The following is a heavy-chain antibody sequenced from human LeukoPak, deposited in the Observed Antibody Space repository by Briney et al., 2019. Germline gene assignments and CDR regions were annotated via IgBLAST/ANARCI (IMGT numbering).Heavy chain of an antibody. CDR3: ARDQQNGYSSGWSFDS. CDR2: INGDASNT. CDR1: GLTFNSYW. D-gene: IGHD6-19*01. Sequence: QTGGSLRLSCAASGLTFNSYWMHWVRQVAGKGLVWVARINGDASNTTYADSVKGRFTISRDNAKNTLYLQMNSLRPEDTAVYYCARDQQNGYSSGWSFDSWGQGTLVTVSS. V-gene: IGHV3-74*03. J-gene: IGHJ5*01.